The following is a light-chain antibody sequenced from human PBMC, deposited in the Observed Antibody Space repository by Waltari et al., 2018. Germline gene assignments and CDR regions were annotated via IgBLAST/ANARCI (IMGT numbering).Light chain of an antibody. CDR2: DAS. CDR3: QQRRNWPSIT. J-gene: IGKJ5*01. CDR1: QSVSNY. Sequence: EIVLTQSPATLSSSPGERATIYCRASQSVSNYLAWYQQKPGQAPRLLIDDASNRATGIPARFSGSGSGTDFTLTISSLEPEDFAVYYCQQRRNWPSITFGQGTRLEI. V-gene: IGKV3-11*01.